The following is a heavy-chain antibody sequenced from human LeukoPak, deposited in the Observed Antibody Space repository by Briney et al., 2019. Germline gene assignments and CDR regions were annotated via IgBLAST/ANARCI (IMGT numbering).Heavy chain of an antibody. V-gene: IGHV3-23*01. CDR2: ISGSGGST. Sequence: GASLRLSCAASGFTFSSYAMSWVRQAPGKGLEWVSAISGSGGSTYYADSVKGRFTISRDNSKNTLYLQMNSLRAEDTAVYYCAKDIPEGNVVVPAAILHGMDVWGQGTTVTVSS. CDR1: GFTFSSYA. D-gene: IGHD2-2*01. CDR3: AKDIPEGNVVVPAAILHGMDV. J-gene: IGHJ6*02.